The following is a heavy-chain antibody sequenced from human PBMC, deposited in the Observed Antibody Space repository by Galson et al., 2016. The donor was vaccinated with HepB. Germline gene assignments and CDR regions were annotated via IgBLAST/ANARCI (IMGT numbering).Heavy chain of an antibody. CDR3: AKRHEYCPPVGCSVDY. CDR2: LYAGGET. V-gene: IGHV3-66*01. CDR1: GLSVSDAY. J-gene: IGHJ4*02. Sequence: SLRLSCAASGLSVSDAYMNWVRQAPGKGLEWVSVLYAGGETYYADSLRGRFTISRDNSNNMLFLQMDSLRPDDTAVYYCAKRHEYCPPVGCSVDYWGQGTLVSVSS. D-gene: IGHD2/OR15-2a*01.